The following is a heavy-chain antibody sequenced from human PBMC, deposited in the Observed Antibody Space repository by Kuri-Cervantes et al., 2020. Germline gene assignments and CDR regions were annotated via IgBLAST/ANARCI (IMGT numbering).Heavy chain of an antibody. CDR1: GYTFTSYD. D-gene: IGHD6-13*01. CDR2: MNPNSGNT. V-gene: IGHV1-8*01. CDR3: ARGPLYSSSWSVDY. Sequence: ASVKVSCKASGYTFTSYDINWVRQATGQGLEWMGWMNPNSGNTGYAQKFQGRVTMTRNTSISTAYMELSSLRSDDTAVYYCARGPLYSSSWSVDYWGQGTLVTVSS. J-gene: IGHJ4*02.